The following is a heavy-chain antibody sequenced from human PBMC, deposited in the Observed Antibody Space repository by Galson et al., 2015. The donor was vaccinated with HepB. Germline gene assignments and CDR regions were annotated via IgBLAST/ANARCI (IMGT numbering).Heavy chain of an antibody. CDR2: FDAYNGDT. J-gene: IGHJ5*02. CDR3: ARVVSSGWYWGT. CDR1: GYTFTIFG. D-gene: IGHD6-19*01. V-gene: IGHV1-18*04. Sequence: SVKVSCKASGYTFTIFGMRWVRQAPGQGLEWMGWFDAYNGDTNYAQKFQGRVTMTTDTSTSTAYMELRSLRSDDTAVYYCARVVSSGWYWGTWGQGTLVTVSS.